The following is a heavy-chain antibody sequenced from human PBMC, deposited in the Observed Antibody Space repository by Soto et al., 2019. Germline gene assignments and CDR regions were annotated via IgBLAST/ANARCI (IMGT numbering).Heavy chain of an antibody. CDR1: GYTFTSYG. Sequence: QIQVVQSGDEVKQPGASVTVSCKASGYTFTSYGINWVRKAPGHGLEWVGWVSGYNGDTYYAQKFQDRVTMTKDGGTTTAYLELRRLRSEDSAVYYCGRAKYRAFDAYWGQGTRVSV. V-gene: IGHV1-18*01. CDR3: GRAKYRAFDAY. J-gene: IGHJ4*02. D-gene: IGHD3-3*02. CDR2: VSGYNGDT.